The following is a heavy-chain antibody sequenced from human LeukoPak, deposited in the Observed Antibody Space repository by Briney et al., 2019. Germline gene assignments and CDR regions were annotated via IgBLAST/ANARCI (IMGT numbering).Heavy chain of an antibody. CDR3: AKVFEYYDILTGYVY. J-gene: IGHJ4*02. Sequence: PGGSLRLSCAASGFTFSSYAMSWVRQAPGKGLEWVSAISGSGGSTYYADSVKGRFTISRDNSKNTLYLQMNSLRAEDTAVYYCAKVFEYYDILTGYVYWGQGTLVTVSS. CDR1: GFTFSSYA. V-gene: IGHV3-23*01. CDR2: ISGSGGST. D-gene: IGHD3-9*01.